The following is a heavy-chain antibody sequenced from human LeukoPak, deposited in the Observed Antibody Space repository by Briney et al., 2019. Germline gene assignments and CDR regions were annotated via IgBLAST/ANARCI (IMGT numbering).Heavy chain of an antibody. CDR2: IWYDGSNK. V-gene: IGHV3-33*01. Sequence: GGSLRLSCAASGFTFSSYGMHGVRQAPGKGLEGVAVIWYDGSNKYYADSVKGRFTISRDNSKNTLYLQMNSLRAEDTAVYYCARLAVAGARGFDYWGREPWSPSPQ. CDR1: GFTFSSYG. D-gene: IGHD6-19*01. CDR3: ARLAVAGARGFDY. J-gene: IGHJ4*02.